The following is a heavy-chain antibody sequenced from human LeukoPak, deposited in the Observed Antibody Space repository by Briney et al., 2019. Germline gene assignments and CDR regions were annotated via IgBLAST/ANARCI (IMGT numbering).Heavy chain of an antibody. J-gene: IGHJ1*01. CDR3: ARESIVVVPAAIPQIPKYFQH. Sequence: GASVKVSCKASGYTFTSYAMHWVRQAPGQRLEWMGWINAGNGNTKYSQKFQGRVTITRDTSASTAYMELSSLRSEDTAVYYCARESIVVVPAAIPQIPKYFQHWGQGTLVTVSS. V-gene: IGHV1-3*01. CDR2: INAGNGNT. D-gene: IGHD2-2*02. CDR1: GYTFTSYA.